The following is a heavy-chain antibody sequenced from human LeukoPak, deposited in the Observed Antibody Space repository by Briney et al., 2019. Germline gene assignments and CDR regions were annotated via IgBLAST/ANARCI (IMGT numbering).Heavy chain of an antibody. V-gene: IGHV1-18*01. Sequence: ASVKVSCKASGYNFTSYDISWVRQAPGQRLDWMGWISAYNGNTNYAQKLQGRVTMTTDTSTSTAYMELRSLRSDDSAVYFCSRVPIPPYSSSWYQPFDYWGQGTLVTVSS. J-gene: IGHJ4*02. CDR3: SRVPIPPYSSSWYQPFDY. CDR2: ISAYNGNT. D-gene: IGHD6-13*01. CDR1: GYNFTSYD.